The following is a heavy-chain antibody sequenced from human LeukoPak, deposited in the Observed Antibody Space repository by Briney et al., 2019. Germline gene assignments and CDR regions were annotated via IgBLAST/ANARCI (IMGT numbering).Heavy chain of an antibody. CDR3: ATDIPYGDYGDFDH. CDR2: FDPEDGKT. D-gene: IGHD4-17*01. CDR1: GYTLIELS. V-gene: IGHV1-24*01. J-gene: IGHJ4*02. Sequence: ASVKVSCKLSGYTLIELSMHWVRQAPGKGLEWMGGFDPEDGKTIYAQKFQGRVIMTEDTSTDTAYMEPSSLRSEDTAVYYCATDIPYGDYGDFDHWGQGTLVTVSS.